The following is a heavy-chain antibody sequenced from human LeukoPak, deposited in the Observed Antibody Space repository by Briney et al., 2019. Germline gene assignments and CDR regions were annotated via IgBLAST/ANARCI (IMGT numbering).Heavy chain of an antibody. V-gene: IGHV3-23*01. CDR3: AKDPYTSIAVAGPLDY. CDR1: GFTFSSYA. D-gene: IGHD6-19*01. CDR2: ISGSGGST. J-gene: IGHJ4*02. Sequence: GGSLRLSCAASGFTFSSYAMSWVRQAPGKGLEWVSAISGSGGSTCYADSVKGRFTISRDNSKNTLYLQMNSLRAEDTAVYYCAKDPYTSIAVAGPLDYWGQGTLVTVSS.